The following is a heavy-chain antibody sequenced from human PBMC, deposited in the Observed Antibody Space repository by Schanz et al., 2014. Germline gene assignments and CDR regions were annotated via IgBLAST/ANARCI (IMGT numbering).Heavy chain of an antibody. Sequence: QVPLVQSGAEVKKPGSSLKVPCTASGGSFDTYTIAWVRQAPGQGLEYMGRITPILETANYAQKFQGRVTITADKSTGTVYMELSGLGPDDTAVYYCARDQAVTGIDYWGQGTQVTVSS. V-gene: IGHV1-69*08. CDR1: GGSFDTYT. CDR3: ARDQAVTGIDY. CDR2: ITPILETA. J-gene: IGHJ4*02. D-gene: IGHD4-4*01.